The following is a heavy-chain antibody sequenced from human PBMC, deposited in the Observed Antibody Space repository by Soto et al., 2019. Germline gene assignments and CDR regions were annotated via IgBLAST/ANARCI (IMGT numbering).Heavy chain of an antibody. CDR3: ARGPSRYDYIWGSYRVVFDY. CDR2: IWYDGSNK. Sequence: GGSLRLSCAASGFTFSSYGMHWVRQAPGKGLEWVAVIWYDGSNKYYADSVKGRFTISRDNSKNTLYLQMNSLRAEDTAVYYCARGPSRYDYIWGSYRVVFDYWGQGTLVTVSS. CDR1: GFTFSSYG. J-gene: IGHJ4*02. V-gene: IGHV3-33*01. D-gene: IGHD3-16*02.